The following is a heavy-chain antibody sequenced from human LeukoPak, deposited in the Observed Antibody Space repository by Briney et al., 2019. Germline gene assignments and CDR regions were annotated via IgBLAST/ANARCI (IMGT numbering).Heavy chain of an antibody. CDR3: ATYYYDSSGYYPFDP. CDR2: IYYSGRT. V-gene: IGHV4-34*01. J-gene: IGHJ5*02. Sequence: SSETLSLTCAVYGGSFSGYYWSWIRQPPGKGLEWIGSIYYSGRTYYNPSLKSRVTISVDTSKNQFSLKLSSVTAADTAVYYCATYYYDSSGYYPFDPWGQGTLVTVSS. CDR1: GGSFSGYY. D-gene: IGHD3-22*01.